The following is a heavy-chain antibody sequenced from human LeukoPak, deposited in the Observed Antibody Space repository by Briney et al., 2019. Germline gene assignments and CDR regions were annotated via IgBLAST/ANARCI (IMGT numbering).Heavy chain of an antibody. CDR2: VYYSGSA. D-gene: IGHD3-10*01. J-gene: IGHJ4*02. CDR3: ATEGKMIRGVYTDY. V-gene: IGHV4-39*07. CDR1: GGSISSGNYF. Sequence: PSETLSLTCTVSGGSISSGNYFWGWIRQPPGKGLEWIGSVYYSGSAYYNPSLKSRVTISVDTSKNQFSLKLTSVTAADTAVYYCATEGKMIRGVYTDYWGQGTLVTVSS.